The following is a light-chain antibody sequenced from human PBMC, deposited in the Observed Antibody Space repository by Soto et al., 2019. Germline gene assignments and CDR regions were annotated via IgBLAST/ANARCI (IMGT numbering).Light chain of an antibody. CDR1: SSDVGSYDY. V-gene: IGLV2-14*01. Sequence: QSVLTQPASVSGSPGQSITISCTGTSSDVGSYDYVSWYQHHPGKAPKLMIYEVTNRPSGVSHRFSGSKSGNTASLTISGLQAEDEANYFCSSYTSSDTPWVFGGGTKVTVL. J-gene: IGLJ3*02. CDR2: EVT. CDR3: SSYTSSDTPWV.